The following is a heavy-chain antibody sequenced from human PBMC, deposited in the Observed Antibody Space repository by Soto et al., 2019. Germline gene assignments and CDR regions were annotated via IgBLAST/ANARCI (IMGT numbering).Heavy chain of an antibody. J-gene: IGHJ4*02. CDR1: GFAFSSNT. CDR3: AQIGADF. Sequence: EVQLLKSGGGLVQPGGSLRLSCSASGFAFSSNTMTWVRQPPGRQLEWVSSIGGDDGKTYYADSVKGRFTISRDNTKNTLYLQLSSLSAEDTAIYFCAQIGADFWGQGVLVTVSS. V-gene: IGHV3-23*01. CDR2: IGGDDGKT.